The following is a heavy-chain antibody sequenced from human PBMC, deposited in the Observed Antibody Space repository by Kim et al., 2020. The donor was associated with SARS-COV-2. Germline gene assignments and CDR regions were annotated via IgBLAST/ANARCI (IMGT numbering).Heavy chain of an antibody. V-gene: IGHV3-64D*06. D-gene: IGHD3-22*01. J-gene: IGHJ4*02. CDR3: VKTEATYYYDSSGYNFDY. Sequence: KGRFTISSDNSKNTLYLQMSSLRAEDTAVYYCVKTEATYYYDSSGYNFDYWGQGTLVTVSS.